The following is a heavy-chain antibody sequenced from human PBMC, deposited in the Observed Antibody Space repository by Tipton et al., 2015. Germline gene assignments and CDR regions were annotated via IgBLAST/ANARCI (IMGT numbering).Heavy chain of an antibody. CDR1: GDSISRSNYY. Sequence: TLSLTCTVSGDSISRSNYYWGWIRQPPGMGLEWIASIHYGGNTHYNPSLMSRVTISVDTSKNQFSLTLNSVTAADTAFYYCARDLEHGMDVWGQGTTVTVSS. D-gene: IGHD5-24*01. J-gene: IGHJ6*02. CDR3: ARDLEHGMDV. CDR2: IHYGGNT. V-gene: IGHV4-39*02.